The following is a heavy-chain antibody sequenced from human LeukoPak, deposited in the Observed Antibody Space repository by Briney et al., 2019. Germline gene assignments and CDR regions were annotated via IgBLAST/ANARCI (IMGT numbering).Heavy chain of an antibody. CDR2: IKQDGSEK. J-gene: IGHJ6*03. CDR1: GFTFSSYW. V-gene: IGHV3-7*01. Sequence: GGSLRLSCPASGFTFSSYWMSWVRQAPGKGLEWVANIKQDGSEKYYVDSVKGRFTISRDNAKNSLYLQMNSLRAEDTAVYYCARDFEYSSSSGYYYYYMDVWGKGTTVTVSS. CDR3: ARDFEYSSSSGYYYYYMDV. D-gene: IGHD6-6*01.